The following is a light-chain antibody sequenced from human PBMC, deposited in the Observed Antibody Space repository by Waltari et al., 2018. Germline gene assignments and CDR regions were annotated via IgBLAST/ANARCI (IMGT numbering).Light chain of an antibody. J-gene: IGLJ2*01. Sequence: SYVLTQPPSVSVAPGQSARITCGGNNIESKSVHWYQQKPGQAPLLVVFDDSDRPSGIPERFSGSNSGNSATLTSSRVEAGDEADYYCQVWDRSSDHVVFGGGTKLTVL. CDR3: QVWDRSSDHVV. CDR1: NIESKS. V-gene: IGLV3-21*02. CDR2: DDS.